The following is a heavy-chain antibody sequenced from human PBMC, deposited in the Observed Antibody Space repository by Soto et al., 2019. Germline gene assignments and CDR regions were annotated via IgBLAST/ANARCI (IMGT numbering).Heavy chain of an antibody. D-gene: IGHD3-10*01. Sequence: SETMSLTCTVSGGSISSGDHYWSWIRQPPGKGLEWIGYIYYSGSTYYNPSLKSRVTISVDTSKNQFSLKLSSVTAADTAVYYCARARVTMVRGVNYGMDVWGQGTTVTVSS. CDR2: IYYSGST. V-gene: IGHV4-30-4*01. CDR1: GGSISSGDHY. CDR3: ARARVTMVRGVNYGMDV. J-gene: IGHJ6*02.